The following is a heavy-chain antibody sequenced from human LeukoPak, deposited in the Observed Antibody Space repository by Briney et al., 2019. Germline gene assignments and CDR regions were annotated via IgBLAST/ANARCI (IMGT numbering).Heavy chain of an antibody. D-gene: IGHD3-9*01. CDR3: ARNGGYFDWLSYNWFDP. CDR1: GYTFTSYG. CDR2: ISAYNGNT. V-gene: IGHV1-18*01. J-gene: IGHJ5*02. Sequence: ASVKVSCKASGYTFTSYGISWVRQAPGQGLEWMGWISAYNGNTNYAQKLQGRVTMTTDTSTSTAYMELRSLRSDDTAVYYCARNGGYFDWLSYNWFDPWGQGTLVTVSS.